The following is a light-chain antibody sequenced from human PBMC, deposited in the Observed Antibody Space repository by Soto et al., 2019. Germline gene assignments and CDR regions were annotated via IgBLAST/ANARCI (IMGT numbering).Light chain of an antibody. V-gene: IGKV3-20*01. CDR1: HAVTNNF. J-gene: IGKJ2*01. CDR3: QQYGTSPVT. Sequence: EIVLTQSPGTLSLSPGERATLSCRASHAVTNNFLAWYQQKPGQAPRLVIYGASSRPAGIPDRFSGSGAGTEFTLSISRLEPEDFAVYFWQQYGTSPVTFGQGTKLEIK. CDR2: GAS.